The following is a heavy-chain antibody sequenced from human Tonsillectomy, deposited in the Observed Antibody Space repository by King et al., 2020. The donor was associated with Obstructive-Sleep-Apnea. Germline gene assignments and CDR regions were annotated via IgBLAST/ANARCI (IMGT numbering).Heavy chain of an antibody. Sequence: VQLVESGGGLVKPGGSLRLSCAASGFTFSSYSMNWVRQAPGKGLEWVSSISSSSSYIYYADSVKGRFTISRDNAKNSLYLQMNSLRAEDTAVYYCARVRIVVVTDYYYGMDVWGQGTTVTVSS. V-gene: IGHV3-21*01. CDR1: GFTFSSYS. J-gene: IGHJ6*02. CDR3: ARVRIVVVTDYYYGMDV. D-gene: IGHD3-22*01. CDR2: ISSSSSYI.